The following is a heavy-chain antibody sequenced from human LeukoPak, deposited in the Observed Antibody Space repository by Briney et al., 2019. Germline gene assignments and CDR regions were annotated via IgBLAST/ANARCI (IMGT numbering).Heavy chain of an antibody. Sequence: KPSETLSLTCAVYGGSFSGYYWSWIRQPPGKGLEWIGHIYYSGATKYSPSLKSRITISVDTSKNQFSLMLSSVTAADTAVYYCARFGITVVRGGKYYFDYWSQGTLVTVSS. V-gene: IGHV4-59*08. D-gene: IGHD3-10*01. CDR2: IYYSGAT. CDR1: GGSFSGYY. J-gene: IGHJ4*02. CDR3: ARFGITVVRGGKYYFDY.